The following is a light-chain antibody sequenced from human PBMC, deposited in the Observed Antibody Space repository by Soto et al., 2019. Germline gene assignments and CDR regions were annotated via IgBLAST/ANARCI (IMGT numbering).Light chain of an antibody. CDR3: QQSYSTTWT. CDR1: QSISTY. CDR2: AAS. J-gene: IGKJ1*01. V-gene: IGKV1-39*01. Sequence: DIQMTQSPSSPSASVGDRVTIPCRASQSISTYLNWYQQKPGKAPKLLIYAASSLQSGVPSRFSGSGSETDFTLTISSLQPEDFATYSCQQSYSTTWTFGQGTKVDIK.